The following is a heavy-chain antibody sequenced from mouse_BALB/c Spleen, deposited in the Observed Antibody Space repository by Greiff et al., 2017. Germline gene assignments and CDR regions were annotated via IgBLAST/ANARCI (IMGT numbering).Heavy chain of an antibody. Sequence: DVKLVESGGGLVQPGGSRKLSCAASGFTFSDYGMAWVRHAPGKGPEWVAFLSNLAYSIYYADTVTGRFTISRENAKNTLYLEMSSLRSEDTAMYYCARENDYYAMDYWGQGTSVTVSS. J-gene: IGHJ4*01. CDR1: GFTFSDYG. V-gene: IGHV5-15*02. CDR2: LSNLAYSI. CDR3: ARENDYYAMDY.